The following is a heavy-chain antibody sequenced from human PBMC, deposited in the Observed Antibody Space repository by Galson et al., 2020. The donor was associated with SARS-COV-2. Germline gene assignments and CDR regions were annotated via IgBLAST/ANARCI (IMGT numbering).Heavy chain of an antibody. D-gene: IGHD6-6*01. CDR1: GYSISSGYY. J-gene: IGHJ4*02. Sequence: SETLSLTCAVSGYSISSGYYWGWIRQPPGKGLEWIGSIYHSGSTYYNPSLKSRVTISVDTSKNQFSLKLSSVTAADTAVYYCARGGVAARPGFIVYWGQGTLVTVSS. CDR2: IYHSGST. V-gene: IGHV4-38-2*01. CDR3: ARGGVAARPGFIVY.